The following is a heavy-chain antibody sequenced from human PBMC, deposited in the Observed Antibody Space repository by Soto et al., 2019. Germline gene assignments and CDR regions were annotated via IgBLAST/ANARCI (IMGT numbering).Heavy chain of an antibody. CDR3: AREIYGDYAGWFDP. CDR2: IYYSGST. CDR1: GGSISSYY. Sequence: SETLSLTCTVSGGSISSYYWSWIRQPPGKGLEWIGYIYYSGSTNYNPSLKSRVTISVDTSKNQFSLKLSSVTAADTAVYYCAREIYGDYAGWFDPWGQGTLVTVSS. V-gene: IGHV4-59*01. J-gene: IGHJ5*02. D-gene: IGHD4-17*01.